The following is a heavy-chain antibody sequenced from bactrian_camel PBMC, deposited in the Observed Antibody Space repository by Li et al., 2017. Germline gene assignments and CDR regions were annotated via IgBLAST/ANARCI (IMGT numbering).Heavy chain of an antibody. V-gene: IGHV3S63*01. J-gene: IGHJ4*01. CDR1: GRPHISNC. CDR3: AADSLPLACAVVRGQILAQFQH. D-gene: IGHD3*01. Sequence: HVQLVESGGGSVQVGGSLRLSCAASGRPHISNCIGWFKDGEAVAGIWNGGGHRYLAESVKGRFTISQDNARNTVYLQMNNLKPEDTGMYHCAADSLPLACAVVRGQILAQFQHWGQGTQVTVS. CDR2: IWNGGGHR.